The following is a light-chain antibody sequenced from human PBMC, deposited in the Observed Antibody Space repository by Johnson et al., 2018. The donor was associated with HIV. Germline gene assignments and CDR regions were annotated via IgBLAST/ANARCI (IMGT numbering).Light chain of an antibody. V-gene: IGLV1-51*02. CDR3: GTWDSSLSTYV. CDR2: ESN. Sequence: QSLLTQPPSVSAAPGQKVTISCSGSSSNIGKNSVSWYQQLPGTAPKLLIYESNKRHSGIPDRFSGSKSGTSATLGITGLQTGDEADYYCGTWDSSLSTYVFGTGTKVTVL. CDR1: SSNIGKNS. J-gene: IGLJ1*01.